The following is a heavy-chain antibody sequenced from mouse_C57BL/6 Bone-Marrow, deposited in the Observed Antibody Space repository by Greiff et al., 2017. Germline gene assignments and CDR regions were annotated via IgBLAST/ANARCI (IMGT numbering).Heavy chain of an antibody. V-gene: IGHV1-66*01. J-gene: IGHJ4*01. CDR3: ASRTDYGSSSDAMDY. D-gene: IGHD1-1*01. CDR1: GYSFTSYY. Sequence: VQLQQSGPELVKPGASVKISCKSSGYSFTSYYIHWVKQRPGQGLEWIGWIYPGGGNTKYNEKIKGKATLTADKSSSTAYLQLSSLTSAEDAVFYCASRTDYGSSSDAMDYWGQGTSVTVSS. CDR2: IYPGGGNT.